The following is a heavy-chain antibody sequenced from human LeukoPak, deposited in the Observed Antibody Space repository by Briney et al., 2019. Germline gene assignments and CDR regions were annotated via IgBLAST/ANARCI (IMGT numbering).Heavy chain of an antibody. V-gene: IGHV3-64D*09. CDR3: VKDRGAEYGGYVD. CDR2: ISTNGGST. J-gene: IGHJ4*02. D-gene: IGHD5-12*01. CDR1: GFTFSTYA. Sequence: GGSLRLSCSASGFTFSTYAMHWVRQAPGKGLEYVSAISTNGGSTYYADSVKGRFTISRDNSKNTLYLQMSSLRVEDTAVHYCVKDRGAEYGGYVDWGQGTLVTVSS.